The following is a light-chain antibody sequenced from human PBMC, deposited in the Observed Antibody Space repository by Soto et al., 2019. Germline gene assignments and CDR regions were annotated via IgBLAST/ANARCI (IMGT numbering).Light chain of an antibody. J-gene: IGKJ1*01. CDR2: ATS. Sequence: DIQMTQSPSSLSASVGDRVTITFRASQTINNYLNWYQQKPGKAPNLLIYATSTLQSGVPSRFSGSGSGTEFTLTISSLQAEDFATYYCQQSFSTVSFGQGTKVDNK. CDR3: QQSFSTVS. V-gene: IGKV1-39*01. CDR1: QTINNY.